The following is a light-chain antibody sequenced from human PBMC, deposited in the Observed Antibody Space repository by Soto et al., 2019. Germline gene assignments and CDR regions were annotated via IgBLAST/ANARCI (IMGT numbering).Light chain of an antibody. V-gene: IGLV2-23*02. Sequence: QSALTQPASMSGSPGQSITISCTGSSSDVGRYDLLSWYQQHPGRAPKLIISEVSKRPSGVSNRFSGSKSGNTASLTISGLQSEDEADYYCSSNAGTRVWVFGGGTKVTVL. CDR1: SSDVGRYDL. J-gene: IGLJ3*02. CDR3: SSNAGTRVWV. CDR2: EVS.